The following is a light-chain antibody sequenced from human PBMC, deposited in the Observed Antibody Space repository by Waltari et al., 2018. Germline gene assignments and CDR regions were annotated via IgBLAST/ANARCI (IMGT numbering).Light chain of an antibody. J-gene: IGLJ2*01. CDR1: SSNIGSNF. V-gene: IGLV1-47*01. CDR3: QVWDSSSDRV. CDR2: WNN. Sequence: QSVLTQPPSVSGTPGQRVTISCSGSSSNIGSNFVYWYQQFPGTAPKPLIYWNNQRPSGCPARFSGSSSGDTATLTITRVEAGDEADYFCQVWDSSSDRVFGGGTKLTVL.